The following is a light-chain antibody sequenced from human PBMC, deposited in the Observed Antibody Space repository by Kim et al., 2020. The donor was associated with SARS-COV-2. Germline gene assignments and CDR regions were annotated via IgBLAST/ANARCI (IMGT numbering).Light chain of an antibody. CDR3: QQYGSSRGLT. J-gene: IGKJ3*01. Sequence: EIVLTQSPGTLSLSPGERATLSCRASQSVSSSYLAWYQQKPGQAPRLLIYGASSRATGIPDRFSGSGSGTDFTLTISRLEPEDFVVYYCQQYGSSRGLTFGPGTTVDIK. V-gene: IGKV3-20*01. CDR1: QSVSSSY. CDR2: GAS.